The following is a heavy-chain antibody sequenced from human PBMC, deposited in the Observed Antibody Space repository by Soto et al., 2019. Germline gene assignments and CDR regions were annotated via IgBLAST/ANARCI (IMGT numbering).Heavy chain of an antibody. J-gene: IGHJ4*02. CDR2: VYDNGRP. V-gene: IGHV4-59*01. CDR3: ERGVGSSPPRY. Sequence: SETLSLTCTISGGSISGYYCSWSRQSPRQGLEWIGYVYDNGRPYYRLYLKSRVTLSADTSKNQLSLKLTPETVEATAVYYCERGVGSSPPRYWGRGTLVTVSS. D-gene: IGHD3-9*01. CDR1: GGSISGYY.